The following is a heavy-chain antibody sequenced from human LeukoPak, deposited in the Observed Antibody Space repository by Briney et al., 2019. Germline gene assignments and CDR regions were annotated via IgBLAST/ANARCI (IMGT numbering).Heavy chain of an antibody. CDR2: IIPMFGTA. CDR1: GGTFSSYA. D-gene: IGHD3-22*01. CDR3: AGRLSDSSGYWTFGY. V-gene: IGHV1-69*05. Sequence: SVKVSCKASGGTFSSYAISWVRQAPGQGLEWMGGIIPMFGTANYAQQFQGRLTITTDESTSTAYMELSSLRSEDTAVYYCAGRLSDSSGYWTFGYWGQGTLVTVSS. J-gene: IGHJ4*02.